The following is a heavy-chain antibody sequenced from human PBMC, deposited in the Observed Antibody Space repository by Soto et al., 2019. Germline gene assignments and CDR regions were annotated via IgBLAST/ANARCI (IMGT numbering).Heavy chain of an antibody. CDR2: IYSGGST. CDR1: GFTVSSNY. Sequence: GGSLRLSCAASGFTVSSNYMSWVRQAPGKGLEWVSVIYSGGSTYYADSVKGRFTISRDNSKNTLYLQMNSLRAEDTAGYYCARVGSSWYRYYYYYYMDVWGKGTTVTVSS. J-gene: IGHJ6*03. CDR3: ARVGSSWYRYYYYYYMDV. D-gene: IGHD6-13*01. V-gene: IGHV3-66*01.